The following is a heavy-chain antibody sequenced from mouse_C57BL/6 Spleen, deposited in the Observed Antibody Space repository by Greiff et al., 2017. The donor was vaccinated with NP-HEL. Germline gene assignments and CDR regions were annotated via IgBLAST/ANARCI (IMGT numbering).Heavy chain of an antibody. CDR1: GFTFSDYG. J-gene: IGHJ2*01. Sequence: EVQLVESGGGLVKPGGSLKLSCAASGFTFSDYGMHWVRQAPEKGLEWVAYISSGSSTIYYADTVKGRFTISRDNAKNTLFLQMTSLRSEDTAMYYCARNVGDYGYYFDYWGQGTTLTVSS. D-gene: IGHD1-1*01. CDR3: ARNVGDYGYYFDY. CDR2: ISSGSSTI. V-gene: IGHV5-17*01.